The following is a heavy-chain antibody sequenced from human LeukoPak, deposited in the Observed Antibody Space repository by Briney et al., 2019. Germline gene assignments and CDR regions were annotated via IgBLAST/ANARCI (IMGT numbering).Heavy chain of an antibody. Sequence: GGSLRLSCAASGFTFNSYAMSWVRQAPGKGLEWVSAISGSGGSTYYADSVKGRFTISRDNSKNTLYLQMNSLRAEDTAVYYCAKGNYYGSGSSYDYWGQGTLVTVSS. CDR1: GFTFNSYA. CDR2: ISGSGGST. CDR3: AKGNYYGSGSSYDY. V-gene: IGHV3-23*01. J-gene: IGHJ4*02. D-gene: IGHD3-10*01.